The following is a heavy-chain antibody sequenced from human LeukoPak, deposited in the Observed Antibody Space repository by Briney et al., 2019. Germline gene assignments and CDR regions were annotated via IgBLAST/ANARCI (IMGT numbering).Heavy chain of an antibody. CDR3: ARDALAYCGGDCYSPLVYFDY. CDR2: ISAYNGNT. CDR1: GYTFSVYN. Sequence: ASVKVSCKASGYTFSVYNMNWVRQAPGQGLEWMGWISAYNGNTNYAQKLQGRVTMTTDTSTSTAYMELRSLRSDDTAVYYCARDALAYCGGDCYSPLVYFDYWGQGTLVTVSS. D-gene: IGHD2-21*02. V-gene: IGHV1-18*01. J-gene: IGHJ4*02.